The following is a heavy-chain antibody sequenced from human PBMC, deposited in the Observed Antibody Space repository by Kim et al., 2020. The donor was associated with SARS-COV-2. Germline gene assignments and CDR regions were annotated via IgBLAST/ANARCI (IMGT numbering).Heavy chain of an antibody. J-gene: IGHJ6*02. CDR2: INHSGST. CDR3: ARGLGYSSHYYYYYGMDV. Sequence: SETLSLTCAVYGGSFSGYYWSWIRQPPGKGLEWIGEINHSGSTNYNPSLKSRVTISVDTSKNQFSLKLSSVTAADTAVYYCARGLGYSSHYYYYYGMDVWGQGTTVTVSS. D-gene: IGHD5-18*01. CDR1: GGSFSGYY. V-gene: IGHV4-34*01.